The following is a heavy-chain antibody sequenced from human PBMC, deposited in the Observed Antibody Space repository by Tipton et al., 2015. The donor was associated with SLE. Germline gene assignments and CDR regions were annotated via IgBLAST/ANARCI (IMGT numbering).Heavy chain of an antibody. J-gene: IGHJ4*02. CDR3: ARDKIYYDSSAIDY. Sequence: TLSLTCTVSGGSISSYYWSWIRQPPGKGLEWIGYIYYSGSTYYNPSLKSRVTISVDTSKNQFSLKLSSVTAADTAVYYCARDKIYYDSSAIDYWGQGTLVTVSS. CDR2: IYYSGST. CDR1: GGSISSYY. V-gene: IGHV4-59*12. D-gene: IGHD3-22*01.